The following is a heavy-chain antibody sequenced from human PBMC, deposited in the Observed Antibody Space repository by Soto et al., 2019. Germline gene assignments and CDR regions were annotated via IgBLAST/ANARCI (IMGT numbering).Heavy chain of an antibody. CDR2: INAGNGDT. Sequence: QVQLVQSGAEVKKPGASVKVSCKASGYTFTSYAIHWVRQAPGQRLEWMGWINAGNGDTKYSQTFQGRVTITRDTSANTAYMELRSLRSEDTAVYYCARGSAASSGWYLLDYWGQGTLVTVSS. CDR1: GYTFTSYA. V-gene: IGHV1-3*01. CDR3: ARGSAASSGWYLLDY. J-gene: IGHJ4*02. D-gene: IGHD6-19*01.